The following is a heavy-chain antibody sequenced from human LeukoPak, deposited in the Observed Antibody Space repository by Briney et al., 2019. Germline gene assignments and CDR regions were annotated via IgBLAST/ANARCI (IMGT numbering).Heavy chain of an antibody. D-gene: IGHD2-2*01. J-gene: IGHJ4*02. Sequence: GGSLRLSCAGSGFXFSSYGIHWVRQAPGKGLEWVAIIWSDGSTQYYADSLKGRFTVSRDNSKNTLYLQMNSLRAEDTAVYYCARDYCRSISCSDYWGQGTLVTVSS. CDR3: ARDYCRSISCSDY. CDR1: GFXFSSYG. V-gene: IGHV3-33*08. CDR2: IWSDGSTQ.